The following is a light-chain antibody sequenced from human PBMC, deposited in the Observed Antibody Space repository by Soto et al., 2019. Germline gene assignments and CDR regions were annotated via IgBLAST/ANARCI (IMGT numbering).Light chain of an antibody. CDR1: SSDVGSYNL. CDR3: CSYAGSSTLGV. CDR2: ESR. J-gene: IGLJ2*01. V-gene: IGLV2-23*01. Sequence: QSALTQPSSVSGSPGQSITISCTGTSSDVGSYNLVSWYQQHPGKTPKLMIYESRKRPSGVSNRFSGCKSGNTDSLTISGLQAEDEADSSCCSYAGSSTLGVFGGGTKLTIL.